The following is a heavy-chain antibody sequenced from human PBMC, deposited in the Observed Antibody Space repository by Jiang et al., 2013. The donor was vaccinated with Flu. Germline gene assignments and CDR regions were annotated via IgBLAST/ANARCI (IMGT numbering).Heavy chain of an antibody. J-gene: IGHJ4*02. CDR3: AREQWRNFDY. CDR2: IKGDGGEK. Sequence: LVESGGGLVQPGGSLRLSCAASGFTFSTYWISWVRQAPGKGLEWVANIKGDGGEKYYVDFVKGRFTISRDNAKNSVYLQMNSLRAEDTAVYYCAREQWRNFDYWGQGTLVTVSS. V-gene: IGHV3-7*03. D-gene: IGHD6-19*01. CDR1: GFTFSTYW.